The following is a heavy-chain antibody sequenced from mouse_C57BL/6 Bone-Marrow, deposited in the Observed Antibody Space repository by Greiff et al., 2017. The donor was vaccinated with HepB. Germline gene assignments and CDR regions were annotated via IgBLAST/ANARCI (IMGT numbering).Heavy chain of an antibody. CDR3: ARGRPYGNYPAWFAY. Sequence: QVQLQQPGAELVRPGSSVKLSCKASGYTFTSYWMHWVKQRPIQGLEWIGNIDPSDSETHYNQKFKDKATLTVDKSSSTAYMQLSSLTSEDSAVYYCARGRPYGNYPAWFAYWGQGTLVTVSA. J-gene: IGHJ3*01. V-gene: IGHV1-52*01. CDR1: GYTFTSYW. D-gene: IGHD2-1*01. CDR2: IDPSDSET.